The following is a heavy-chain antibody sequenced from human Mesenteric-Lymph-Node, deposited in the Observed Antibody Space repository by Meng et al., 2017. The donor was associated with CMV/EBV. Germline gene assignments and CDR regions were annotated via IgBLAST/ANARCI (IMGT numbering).Heavy chain of an antibody. Sequence: GESLKISCAASGFTFSNYAMTWVRQAPGEGLGWVSGLSAAGGVTYYADSVEGRITIFRDNSKNMVYLQMSSLRAEDTAVDYCAKRSPYYFDSWGQGTLVTVSS. CDR2: LSAAGGVT. V-gene: IGHV3-23*01. CDR3: AKRSPYYFDS. D-gene: IGHD3-9*01. CDR1: GFTFSNYA. J-gene: IGHJ1*01.